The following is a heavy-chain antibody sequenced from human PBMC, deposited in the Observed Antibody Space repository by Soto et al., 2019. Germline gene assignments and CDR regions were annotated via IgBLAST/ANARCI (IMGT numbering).Heavy chain of an antibody. Sequence: VGSLSFSCAASGFTFSSYAMSWVRQAPGKGLEWVSVIYSGGSTYYGDSVKGRFTISTDNAKNTLYLQMNSLRAEDTAVYYCARDYYGDYTHWGQGALVTVSS. D-gene: IGHD4-17*01. J-gene: IGHJ4*02. CDR2: IYSGGST. CDR1: GFTFSSYA. CDR3: ARDYYGDYTH. V-gene: IGHV3-53*01.